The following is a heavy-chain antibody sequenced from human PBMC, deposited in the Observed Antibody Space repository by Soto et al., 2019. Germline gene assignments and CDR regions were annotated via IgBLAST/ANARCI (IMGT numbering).Heavy chain of an antibody. V-gene: IGHV4-39*01. CDR1: GGSISSSSYY. Sequence: SETLSLTCTVSGGSISSSSYYWGWIRQPPGKGLEWIGSIYYSGSTYYNPSLKSRVTISVDTSKNQFSLKLSSVTAADTAVYYCATYSSSRGKWFDPWGQGTVVTVSS. D-gene: IGHD6-13*01. J-gene: IGHJ5*02. CDR2: IYYSGST. CDR3: ATYSSSRGKWFDP.